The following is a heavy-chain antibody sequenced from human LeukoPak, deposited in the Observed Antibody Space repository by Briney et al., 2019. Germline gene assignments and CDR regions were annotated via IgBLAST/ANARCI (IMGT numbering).Heavy chain of an antibody. D-gene: IGHD5-24*01. CDR1: GGSISSGGYY. V-gene: IGHV4-30-2*01. Sequence: SQTLSLTCTVSGGSISSGGYYWSWIRQPPGKGLEWIGYIYHSGSTYYNPSLKSRVTISVDRSKNQFSLKMSSVTAADTAVYYCARDHANGMALLWFDPWGQGTLVTVSS. CDR2: IYHSGST. CDR3: ARDHANGMALLWFDP. J-gene: IGHJ5*02.